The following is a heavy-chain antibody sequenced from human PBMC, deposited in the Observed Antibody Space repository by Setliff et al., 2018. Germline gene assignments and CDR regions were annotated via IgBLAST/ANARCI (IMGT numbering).Heavy chain of an antibody. D-gene: IGHD3-10*01. V-gene: IGHV4-39*01. CDR1: GGSIRSSSYY. J-gene: IGHJ5*02. Sequence: SETLSLTCTVSGGSIRSSSYYWGWIRQPPGKGLEWIGSIYYSGSTYYNPSLKSRVTISVDTSKNQFSLKLSSVTAADTAAYYCARHHRGVIISWFDPWGQGTLVTVSS. CDR3: ARHHRGVIISWFDP. CDR2: IYYSGST.